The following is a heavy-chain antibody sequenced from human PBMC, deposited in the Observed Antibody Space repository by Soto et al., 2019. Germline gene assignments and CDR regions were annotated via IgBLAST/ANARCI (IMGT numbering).Heavy chain of an antibody. J-gene: IGHJ4*02. D-gene: IGHD2-8*02. CDR3: AKDRTNTWSFDY. Sequence: LRLSCEVSGFTLTNQGVHWVRQAPGKGLEWVAVISNDGSNKYYDSVKGRFTISRDNSKNTVYLQMDSLRLEDTAVYYCAKDRTNTWSFDYWGQGTLVTVSS. CDR1: GFTLTNQG. CDR2: ISNDGSNK. V-gene: IGHV3-30*18.